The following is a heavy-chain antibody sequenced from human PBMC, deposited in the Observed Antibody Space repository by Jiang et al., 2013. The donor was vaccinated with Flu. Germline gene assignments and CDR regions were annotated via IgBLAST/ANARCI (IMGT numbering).Heavy chain of an antibody. CDR2: INTNTGNP. V-gene: IGHV7-4-1*02. Sequence: QSGSELKKPGASMEISCKASGYIFRDYAINWVRQAPGQGLEWMGWINTNTGNPTYAQGFTGRFVFSLDTSVSTAYLQISSLKAEDTAVYYCAREPLVTIFGPSGMDVWGQGTTVTVSS. CDR3: AREPLVTIFGPSGMDV. CDR1: GYIFRDYA. D-gene: IGHD3-3*01. J-gene: IGHJ6*02.